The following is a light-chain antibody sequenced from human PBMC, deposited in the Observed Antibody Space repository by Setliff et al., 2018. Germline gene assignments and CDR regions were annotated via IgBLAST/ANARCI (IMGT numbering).Light chain of an antibody. CDR1: RSNAGPNT. CDR3: ATWDDGLNGAV. V-gene: IGLV1-44*01. Sequence: QSALTQPPSASGTPGQRATISCSGSRSNAGPNTVDWYQQLPGTAPKLLVFGNSQRPSGVPDRFSGSKSGTTASLVISGLQSEDEADYYCATWDDGLNGAVFGGGTKVTVL. J-gene: IGLJ2*01. CDR2: GNS.